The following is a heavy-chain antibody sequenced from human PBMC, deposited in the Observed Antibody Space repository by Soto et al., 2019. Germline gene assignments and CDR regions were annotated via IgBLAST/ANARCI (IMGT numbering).Heavy chain of an antibody. Sequence: EVQLVESGGGLVQPGGSLKLSCAASGFTFSGSAMHWVRQASGRGLEWVGRIRSKANSYATAYAASVKGRFTISRDDSKHTAYLQMNSLKTEDTAVYYCTSTYGSSWYGYYYYGMDVWGQGTTVTVSS. D-gene: IGHD6-13*01. CDR2: IRSKANSYAT. V-gene: IGHV3-73*02. J-gene: IGHJ6*02. CDR1: GFTFSGSA. CDR3: TSTYGSSWYGYYYYGMDV.